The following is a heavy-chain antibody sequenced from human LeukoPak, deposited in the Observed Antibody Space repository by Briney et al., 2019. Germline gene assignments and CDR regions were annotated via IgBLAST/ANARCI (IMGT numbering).Heavy chain of an antibody. V-gene: IGHV3-30*02. CDR1: GFTFSSYG. CDR3: AKPDILDWFGDLYYFDF. D-gene: IGHD3-10*01. Sequence: PGGSLRLSCAASGFTFSSYGMHWVRQSPGKGLEWVAFIRYDGNNKYYAEFVQDRFTISRDNSKNTLYLQMNSLRAEDTAVYYCAKPDILDWFGDLYYFDFWGQGTLVTVSS. CDR2: IRYDGNNK. J-gene: IGHJ4*02.